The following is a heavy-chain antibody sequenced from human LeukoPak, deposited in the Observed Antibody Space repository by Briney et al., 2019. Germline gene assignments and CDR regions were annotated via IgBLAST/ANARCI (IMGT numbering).Heavy chain of an antibody. Sequence: PGGSLRLSCAASGFTFSSYPMHWVRQAPGKGLEWVAVLSNDGGSKYYADSAKGRFTISRDNAKNSLYLQMNSPRAEDTALYYCAKGGYEDYYFDYWGQGTLVTVSS. CDR3: AKGGYEDYYFDY. CDR1: GFTFSSYP. D-gene: IGHD5-18*01. J-gene: IGHJ4*02. CDR2: LSNDGGSK. V-gene: IGHV3-30-3*01.